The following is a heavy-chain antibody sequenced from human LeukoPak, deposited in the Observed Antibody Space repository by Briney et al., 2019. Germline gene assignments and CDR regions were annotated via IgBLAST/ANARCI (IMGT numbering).Heavy chain of an antibody. V-gene: IGHV1-2*04. Sequence: ASVRVSCKASGYTFTGYYMHWVRQAPGQGLEWMGWINPNSGGTNYAQKFQGWVTMTRDTSISTAYMELSRLRSDDTAVYYCASAGIYYSDAFDIWGQGTMVTVSS. J-gene: IGHJ3*02. CDR1: GYTFTGYY. CDR2: INPNSGGT. CDR3: ASAGIYYSDAFDI. D-gene: IGHD3-10*01.